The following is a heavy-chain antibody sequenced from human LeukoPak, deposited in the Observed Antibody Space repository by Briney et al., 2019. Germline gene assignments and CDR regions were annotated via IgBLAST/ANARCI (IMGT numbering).Heavy chain of an antibody. J-gene: IGHJ6*02. V-gene: IGHV3-23*01. D-gene: IGHD3-16*01. CDR2: ISGSGVTT. Sequence: PGGSLRLSCAASGFTVSSNYMIWVRQAPGKGLEWVSVISGSGVTTDYADSVMGRSTISRDNSRNALYLQLDSLRAEDTAIYFCAKGLWGAYYYGMDVWGQGTTVTVSS. CDR3: AKGLWGAYYYGMDV. CDR1: GFTVSSNY.